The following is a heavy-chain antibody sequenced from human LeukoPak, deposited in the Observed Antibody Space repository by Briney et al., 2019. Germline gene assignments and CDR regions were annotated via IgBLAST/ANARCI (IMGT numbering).Heavy chain of an antibody. Sequence: GGSLRLSCAASGFTFSSYAMHWVRQAPGKGLEWVAVISYDGSNKYYADSVKGRFTISRDNSKNTLYLQMNSLRVEDTAVYYCAKGIQPHYYYGLDVWGQGTTVTVSS. CDR2: ISYDGSNK. D-gene: IGHD5-18*01. J-gene: IGHJ6*02. CDR3: AKGIQPHYYYGLDV. V-gene: IGHV3-30-3*01. CDR1: GFTFSSYA.